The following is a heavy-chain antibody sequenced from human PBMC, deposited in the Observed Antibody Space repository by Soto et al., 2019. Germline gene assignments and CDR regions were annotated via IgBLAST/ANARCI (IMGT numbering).Heavy chain of an antibody. Sequence: EVQLLESGGGLVQPGGSLRLFCAASGFTFSNYAMNWVRQAPGKGLEWVSTLTSGGGSYYGDTVRCRFTISRDNSKSTLYLQMNSLRAEDTAVYYCARTVKFNSHSSGWANRFDYWGQGTLVTVPS. CDR2: LTSGGGS. CDR1: GFTFSNYA. V-gene: IGHV3-23*01. J-gene: IGHJ4*02. D-gene: IGHD6-19*01. CDR3: ARTVKFNSHSSGWANRFDY.